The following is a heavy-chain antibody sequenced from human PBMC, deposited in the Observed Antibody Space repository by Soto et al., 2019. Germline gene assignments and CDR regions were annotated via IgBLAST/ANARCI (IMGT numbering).Heavy chain of an antibody. J-gene: IGHJ4*02. CDR1: GGTFSSYA. CDR3: ARGSRYSSSWSTFDY. V-gene: IGHV1-69*13. CDR2: IIPIFGTT. Sequence: ASVKVSCKASGGTFSSYAISWVRQAPGQGLEWMGGIIPIFGTTNYAQKFQGRVTITADESTSTAYMELSSLRSEDTAVYYCARGSRYSSSWSTFDYWGQGTLVTVSS. D-gene: IGHD6-13*01.